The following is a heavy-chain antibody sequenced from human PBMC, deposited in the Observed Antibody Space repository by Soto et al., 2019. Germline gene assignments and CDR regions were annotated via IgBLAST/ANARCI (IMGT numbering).Heavy chain of an antibody. V-gene: IGHV1-18*01. J-gene: IGHJ6*03. Sequence: QDQLVQSGAEVKKPGASVTVSCKASGYSFTNYGVTWVRQAPGQGLEWMGWISAFNGNTHYAQNLQDRVTMTTDASTSTAYMELRRLRSDDTAVYYCARDRGVAPPVAGNTHYYYSMDVWGKGTTVTVSS. CDR2: ISAFNGNT. D-gene: IGHD6-19*01. CDR1: GYSFTNYG. CDR3: ARDRGVAPPVAGNTHYYYSMDV.